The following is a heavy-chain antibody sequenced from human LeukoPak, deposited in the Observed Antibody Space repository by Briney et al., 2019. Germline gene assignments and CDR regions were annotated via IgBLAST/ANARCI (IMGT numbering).Heavy chain of an antibody. V-gene: IGHV3-30-3*01. CDR2: ISYDGSNK. CDR1: GFTFSSYA. D-gene: IGHD7-27*01. CDR3: ARRTGDAFDI. J-gene: IGHJ3*02. Sequence: PGGSLRLSCAASGFTFSSYAMHWVRQAPGKGLEWVAVISYDGSNKYYADSVKGRFTISRDNSKNTLYLQMNSLRAEDTAVYYCARRTGDAFDIWGQGTMVTVSS.